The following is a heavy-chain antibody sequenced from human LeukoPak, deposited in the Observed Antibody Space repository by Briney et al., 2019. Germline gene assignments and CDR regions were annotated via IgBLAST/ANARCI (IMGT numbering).Heavy chain of an antibody. Sequence: SETLSLTCTVSGGSISSSSYYWGWIRQPPGKGLEWIGSIYYSGSTYYNPSLKSRVTISVDTSKNQFSLKLSSVTAADTAVYYCARVSEYSGSYGYMDVWGKGTTVTVSS. D-gene: IGHD1-26*01. CDR3: ARVSEYSGSYGYMDV. CDR2: IYYSGST. CDR1: GGSISSSSYY. J-gene: IGHJ6*03. V-gene: IGHV4-39*07.